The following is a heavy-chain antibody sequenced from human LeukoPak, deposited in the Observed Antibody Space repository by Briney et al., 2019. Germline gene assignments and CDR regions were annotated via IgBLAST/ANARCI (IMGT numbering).Heavy chain of an antibody. J-gene: IGHJ6*03. D-gene: IGHD5-18*01. CDR3: ARGGLDTAMVMYYYYYYMDV. CDR1: VYTFTGYY. CDR2: INPNSGGT. V-gene: IGHV1-2*02. Sequence: ASVKVSCKASVYTFTGYYMHWVRQAPGQGLEWMGWINPNSGGTNYAQKFQGRVTMTRDTSISTAYMELSSLRSDDPAVYYCARGGLDTAMVMYYYYYYMDVWGKGTTVTVSS.